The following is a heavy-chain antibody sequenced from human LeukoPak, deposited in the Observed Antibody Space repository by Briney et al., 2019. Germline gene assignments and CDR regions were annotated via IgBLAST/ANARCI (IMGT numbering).Heavy chain of an antibody. CDR3: ARGPMTVITL. J-gene: IGHJ4*02. CDR1: GFTFSSYA. D-gene: IGHD2/OR15-2a*01. V-gene: IGHV3-23*01. CDR2: ISGSGGST. Sequence: GGSLRLSCAASGFTFSSYAMSWVRQAPGKGLEWVSAISGSGGSTYYADSVKGQFTISRDNAKNSLYLQMNSLRAEDTAVYYCARGPMTVITLGGQGTLVTVSS.